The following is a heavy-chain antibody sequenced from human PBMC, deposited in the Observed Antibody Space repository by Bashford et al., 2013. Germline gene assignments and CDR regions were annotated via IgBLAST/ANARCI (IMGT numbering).Heavy chain of an antibody. CDR3: AREEGYYYYYMDV. V-gene: IGHV4-38-2*02. CDR1: GYSISSGYY. J-gene: IGHJ6*03. CDR2: IYHSGST. Sequence: SSETLSLTCAVSGYSISSGYYWGWIRQPPGKGLEWIGSIYHSGSTYYNPSLKSRVTISVDTSKNQFSLKLSSVTAADTAVYYCAREEGYYYYYMDVWGQRDHGHRLL.